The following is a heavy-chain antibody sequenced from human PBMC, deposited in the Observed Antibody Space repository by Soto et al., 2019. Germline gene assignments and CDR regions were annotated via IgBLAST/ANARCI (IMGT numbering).Heavy chain of an antibody. D-gene: IGHD1-1*01. CDR1: GFIFSNYA. Sequence: EVHLLEPGGDLVQRGGSLRLSCAASGFIFSNYAMSWVRQAPGKGLEWVSAISGSGATTYYPDSVKGRFTISRDNSKNTLYLQMNSLSAEDTAVYYCTKGGIPRRYNIPKVDFDYWGQGSLVTVSS. CDR3: TKGGIPRRYNIPKVDFDY. CDR2: ISGSGATT. J-gene: IGHJ4*02. V-gene: IGHV3-23*01.